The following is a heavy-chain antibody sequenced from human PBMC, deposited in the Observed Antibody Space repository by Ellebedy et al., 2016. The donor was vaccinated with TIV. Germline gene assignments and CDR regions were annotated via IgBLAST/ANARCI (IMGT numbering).Heavy chain of an antibody. CDR2: IYYSGST. V-gene: IGHV4-31*03. D-gene: IGHD3-22*01. CDR3: ARDLRRYYDSSGRMDV. J-gene: IGHJ6*02. Sequence: MPSETLSLTCTVSGGSISSGGYYWSWIRQHPGKGLEWIGYIYYSGSTYYNPSLKSRVTISVDTSKNQFSLKLSSVTAADTAVYYCARDLRRYYDSSGRMDVWGQGTTVTVSS. CDR1: GGSISSGGYY.